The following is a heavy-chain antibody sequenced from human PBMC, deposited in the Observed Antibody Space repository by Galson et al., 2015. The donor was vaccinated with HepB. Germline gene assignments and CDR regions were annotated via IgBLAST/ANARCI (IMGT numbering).Heavy chain of an antibody. CDR2: ISWNSDFT. D-gene: IGHD3-10*01. V-gene: IGHV3-9*01. CDR3: AQDLTYYYGSGSYFVGMDV. CDR1: GFTFEDYA. J-gene: IGHJ6*02. Sequence: SLRLSCAASGFTFEDYAMHWVRQVPGKGLEWVSGISWNSDFTGYADSVRGRFTISRDNARYSLYLQMNSLRTEDTAVYYCAQDLTYYYGSGSYFVGMDVWGQGTTVTVSS.